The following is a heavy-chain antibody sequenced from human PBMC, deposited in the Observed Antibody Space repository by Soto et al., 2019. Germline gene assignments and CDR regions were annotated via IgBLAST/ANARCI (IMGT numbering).Heavy chain of an antibody. CDR2: INSDGSST. CDR1: GFTFSSYW. J-gene: IGHJ6*02. V-gene: IGHV3-74*01. Sequence: EVQLVESGGGLVQPGGSLRLSCAASGFTFSSYWMHWVRQAPGKGLVWVSRINSDGSSTSYADSVKGRFTISRDNAKNTLYLQMNSLRAEDTAVYYCARSCSSTSCYTEGYYYYGMYVWGQGTTVTVSS. D-gene: IGHD2-2*02. CDR3: ARSCSSTSCYTEGYYYYGMYV.